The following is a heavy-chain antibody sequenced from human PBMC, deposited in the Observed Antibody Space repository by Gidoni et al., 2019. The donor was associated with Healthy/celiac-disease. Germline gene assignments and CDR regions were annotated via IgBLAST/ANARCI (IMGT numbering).Heavy chain of an antibody. Sequence: EVQLVASGGGLVQPGGSLRLSCAASGFTFSSYDMHWVRQATGKGLEWVSAIGTAGDTYYPGSVKGRFTISRENAKNSLYLQMNSLRAGDTAVYYCARNNWNDDAFDIWGQGTMVTVSS. J-gene: IGHJ3*02. CDR2: IGTAGDT. CDR3: ARNNWNDDAFDI. V-gene: IGHV3-13*01. D-gene: IGHD1-20*01. CDR1: GFTFSSYD.